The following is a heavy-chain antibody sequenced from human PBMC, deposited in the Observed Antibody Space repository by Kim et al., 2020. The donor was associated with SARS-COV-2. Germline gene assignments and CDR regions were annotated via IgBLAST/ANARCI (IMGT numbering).Heavy chain of an antibody. V-gene: IGHV3-74*01. Sequence: GGSLILSCAASGFSLSSYGMNLIRQAPGKGLEWVADISSDGIHTGYADSVKGRFTISRDNAKNTRYLQMNSLRAEDTAVYYCVQLKDYWGQGTLVTVSS. CDR2: ISSDGIHT. CDR3: VQLKDY. D-gene: IGHD1-1*01. J-gene: IGHJ4*02. CDR1: GFSLSSYG.